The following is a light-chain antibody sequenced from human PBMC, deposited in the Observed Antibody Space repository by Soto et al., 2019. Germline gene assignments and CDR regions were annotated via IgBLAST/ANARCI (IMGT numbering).Light chain of an antibody. J-gene: IGKJ4*01. CDR2: RVS. CDR3: MQRIEFPSLT. CDR1: QSLAHSDGNTY. Sequence: DVVMTQSPLSLPVTLGQPASISCWSSQSLAHSDGNTYLHWFQQRPGQSPRRLMSRVSHRDSGVPDRFSGSGSGTDFTLKISRVEAEDVGVYYCMQRIEFPSLTFGGGTKVDIK. V-gene: IGKV2-30*02.